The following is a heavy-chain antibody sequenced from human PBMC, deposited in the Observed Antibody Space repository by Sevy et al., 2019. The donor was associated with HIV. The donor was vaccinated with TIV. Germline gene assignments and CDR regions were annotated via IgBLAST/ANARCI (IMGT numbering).Heavy chain of an antibody. CDR1: GFTFSSYA. CDR3: ARDLPHLLPWELSRGSYY. D-gene: IGHD1-26*01. V-gene: IGHV3-30*04. Sequence: GGSLRLSCEASGFTFSSYAMHWVRQAPGKGLEWVAVISYDEIHKDYADSVKGRFTISRDISKNTLYLQMNSLRAEDTAVYYCARDLPHLLPWELSRGSYYWGQGSLVTVSS. J-gene: IGHJ4*02. CDR2: ISYDEIHK.